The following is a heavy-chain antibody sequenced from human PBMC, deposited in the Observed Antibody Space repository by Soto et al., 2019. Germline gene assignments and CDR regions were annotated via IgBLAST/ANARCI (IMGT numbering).Heavy chain of an antibody. CDR3: AKVDCGGDYCRRPDH. J-gene: IGHJ4*02. CDR1: GFTLTSYA. Sequence: GGSLRLSCAASGFTLTSYAMSWVRQAPGKGLEWVSSISGFGVSTYYADSVKGRFTISRDNSMNTLYLQMNSLRAEDTAMYYCAKVDCGGDYCRRPDHWGQGTLVTVSS. V-gene: IGHV3-23*01. CDR2: ISGFGVST. D-gene: IGHD2-21*01.